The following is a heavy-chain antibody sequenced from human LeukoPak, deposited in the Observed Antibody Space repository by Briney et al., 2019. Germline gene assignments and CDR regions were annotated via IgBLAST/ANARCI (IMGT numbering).Heavy chain of an antibody. D-gene: IGHD3-10*01. V-gene: IGHV3-30-3*01. CDR1: GFTFSSYA. CDR2: ISYDGSNK. Sequence: GGSLRLSCAASGFTFSSYAMHWFRQAPGKGLEWVAVISYDGSNKYYADSVKGRFTISRDNSKNTLYLQMNSLRAEDTAVYYCARGAVPSNYYGSGSPKAYWGQGTLVTVSS. CDR3: ARGAVPSNYYGSGSPKAY. J-gene: IGHJ4*02.